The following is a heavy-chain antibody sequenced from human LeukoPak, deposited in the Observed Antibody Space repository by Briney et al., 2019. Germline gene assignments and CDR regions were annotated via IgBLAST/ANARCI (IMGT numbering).Heavy chain of an antibody. CDR3: ARDLKLRYFDWLPYDAFDI. D-gene: IGHD3-9*01. V-gene: IGHV1-8*01. Sequence: ASVKVSCKASGYTFTSYDINWVRQATGQGLEWMGWMNPNSGNTGYAQKFQGRVTMTRNTSISTAYMELSSLRSEDTAVYYCARDLKLRYFDWLPYDAFDIWGQGTMVTVSS. J-gene: IGHJ3*02. CDR2: MNPNSGNT. CDR1: GYTFTSYD.